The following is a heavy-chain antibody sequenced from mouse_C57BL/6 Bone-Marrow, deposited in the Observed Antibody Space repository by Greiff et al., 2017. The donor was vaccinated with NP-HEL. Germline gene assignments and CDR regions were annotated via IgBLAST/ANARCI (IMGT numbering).Heavy chain of an antibody. J-gene: IGHJ4*01. Sequence: EVQVVESGGGLVKPGGSLKLSCAASGFTFSDYGMHWVRQAPEKGLEWVAYISSGSSTIYYADTVKGRFTISRDNAKNTLFLQMTSLRSEDTAMYYCSRTTGGGVRAMDDWGQGTSVTVSS. CDR2: ISSGSSTI. D-gene: IGHD4-1*02. CDR3: SRTTGGGVRAMDD. V-gene: IGHV5-17*01. CDR1: GFTFSDYG.